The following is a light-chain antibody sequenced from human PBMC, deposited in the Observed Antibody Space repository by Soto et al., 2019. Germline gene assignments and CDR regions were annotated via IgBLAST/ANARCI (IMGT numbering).Light chain of an antibody. Sequence: EIVLSQFPATLAGSPVETATLSCIASQTVGSNLAWYQQKPCHAPRLLIYGASTRASDTPARFSGSGSVTEFALTISSLQSEDFAVYYCQQYNNWPITFGQGTRLEIK. J-gene: IGKJ5*01. CDR2: GAS. V-gene: IGKV3D-15*01. CDR3: QQYNNWPIT. CDR1: QTVGSN.